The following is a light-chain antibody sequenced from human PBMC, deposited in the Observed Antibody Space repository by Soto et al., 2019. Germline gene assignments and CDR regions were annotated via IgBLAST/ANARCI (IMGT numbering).Light chain of an antibody. CDR2: GAS. CDR1: QSLLHSNGYNY. Sequence: DIVMTQSPLSLPVTPGEPASISCRSSQSLLHSNGYNYLDWYQQQPGQAPRLLIHGASRRATGIPDRFSGSGSGTDFTLTINRLEPEDFAVYFCQQYGDMWTFGQGTKVDIK. J-gene: IGKJ1*01. V-gene: IGKV2-28*01. CDR3: QQYGDMWT.